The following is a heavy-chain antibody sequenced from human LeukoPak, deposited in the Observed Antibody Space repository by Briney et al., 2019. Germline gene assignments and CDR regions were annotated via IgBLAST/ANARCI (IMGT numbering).Heavy chain of an antibody. CDR1: GFIFSTYS. CDR3: ARDGLVGAPFDY. D-gene: IGHD1-26*01. J-gene: IGHJ4*02. CDR2: ISSSSSTI. V-gene: IGHV3-48*02. Sequence: GGSLRLSCAAFGFIFSTYSMNWVRQAPGKGLEWVSYISSSSSTIYYADSVKGRFSISRDNAKNSLYLQMNSLRDEDTAVYYCARDGLVGAPFDYWGQGTLVTVSS.